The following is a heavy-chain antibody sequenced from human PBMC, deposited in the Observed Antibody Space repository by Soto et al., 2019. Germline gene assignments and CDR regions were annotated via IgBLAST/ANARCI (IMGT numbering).Heavy chain of an antibody. V-gene: IGHV4-31*03. CDR1: GGSISSGGYY. J-gene: IGHJ4*02. Sequence: QVQLQESGPGLVKPSQTLSLTCTVSGGSISSGGYYWSWIRQHPGQGLEWIGYIYYSGSTYYNPSLKSRVTISVDTSKNQFSLKLSSVTAADTAVYYCARENILTGYYYFDYWGQGTLVTVSS. CDR2: IYYSGST. D-gene: IGHD3-9*01. CDR3: ARENILTGYYYFDY.